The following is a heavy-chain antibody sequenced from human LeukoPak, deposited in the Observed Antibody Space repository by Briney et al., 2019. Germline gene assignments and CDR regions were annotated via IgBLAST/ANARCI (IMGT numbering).Heavy chain of an antibody. V-gene: IGHV4-61*02. CDR2: IYTSGST. D-gene: IGHD3-3*01. J-gene: IGHJ5*02. CDR3: AREVLEWFWFDP. CDR1: GGSISSGSYY. Sequence: SETLSLTCTVSGGSISSGSYYWSWIRQPAGKGLEWIGRIYTSGSTNYNPPLKSRVTISVDTSKNQFSLKLSSVTAADTAVYYCAREVLEWFWFDPWGQGTLVTVSS.